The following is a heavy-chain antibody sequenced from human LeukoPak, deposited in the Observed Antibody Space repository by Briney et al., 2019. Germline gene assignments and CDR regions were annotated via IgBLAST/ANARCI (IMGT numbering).Heavy chain of an antibody. J-gene: IGHJ6*03. V-gene: IGHV4-4*02. D-gene: IGHD3-10*01. CDR2: IYHSGST. CDR3: ARVFDSGSQAYFYYMDV. CDR1: GGSISSGTW. Sequence: SETLSLTCAVSGGSISSGTWWSWVRQPPGKGLEWIGEIYHSGSTNNNPSLKSRVTISVDTSKNQFSLKLSSVTAADTAVYYCARVFDSGSQAYFYYMDVWGKGTTVTISS.